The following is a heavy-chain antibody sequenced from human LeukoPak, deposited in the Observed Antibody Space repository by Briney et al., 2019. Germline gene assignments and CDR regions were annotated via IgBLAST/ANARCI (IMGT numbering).Heavy chain of an antibody. CDR1: GFTFSSYG. D-gene: IGHD3-22*01. J-gene: IGHJ4*02. V-gene: IGHV3-30*02. CDR2: IRYDGSNK. CDR3: AKDWYYYDSSGYIQDY. Sequence: GGSLRLSWVASGFTFSSYGMHWVREAPGTGLEWVAFIRYDGSNKYYADSVKGRFTISRDNSKNTLYLKMNSLRAEDTAVYYCAKDWYYYDSSGYIQDYWGQGTLVTVSS.